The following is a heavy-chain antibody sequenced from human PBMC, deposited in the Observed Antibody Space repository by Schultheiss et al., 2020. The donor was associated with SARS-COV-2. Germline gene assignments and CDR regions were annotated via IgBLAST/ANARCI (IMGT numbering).Heavy chain of an antibody. Sequence: GGSLRLSCAASGFSVTDYYMHWVRQAPGKGLEWVAVISYDGSNKYYAGSVKGRFTISRVNSKNTLYLQMNSLRADDTAVYYCAREALDAFDIWGQGTRVTVSS. J-gene: IGHJ3*02. CDR1: GFSVTDYY. CDR2: ISYDGSNK. CDR3: AREALDAFDI. V-gene: IGHV3-30*01.